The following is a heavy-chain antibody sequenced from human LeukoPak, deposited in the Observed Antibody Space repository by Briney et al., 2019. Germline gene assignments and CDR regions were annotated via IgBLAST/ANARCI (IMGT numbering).Heavy chain of an antibody. CDR3: ATHLGGRSIGYGMDV. CDR2: ISGSGGST. V-gene: IGHV3-23*01. CDR1: GFTFSSYA. J-gene: IGHJ6*02. D-gene: IGHD6-19*01. Sequence: GGSLRLSCAASGFTFSSYAMSWVRQAPGRGLEWVSAISGSGGSTYYADSVKGRFTISRDNSKNTLYLQMNSLRAEDTAVYYCATHLGGRSIGYGMDVWGQGTTVTVSS.